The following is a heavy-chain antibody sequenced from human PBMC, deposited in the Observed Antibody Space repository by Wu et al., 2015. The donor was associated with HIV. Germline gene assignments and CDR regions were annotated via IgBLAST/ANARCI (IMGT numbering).Heavy chain of an antibody. CDR3: ATDFYRHYYDSSAPNRGCAFDI. CDR2: FDPEDGET. J-gene: IGHJ3*02. CDR1: GYTLTELS. D-gene: IGHD3-22*01. V-gene: IGHV1-24*01. Sequence: QVQLVQSGAEVKKPGASVKVSCKVSGYTLTELSMHWVRQAPGKGLEWMGGFDPEDGETIYAQKFQGRVTMTEDTSTDTAYMELSSLRSEDTAVYYCATDFYRHYYDSSAPNRGCAFDIWGQGTMVTVSS.